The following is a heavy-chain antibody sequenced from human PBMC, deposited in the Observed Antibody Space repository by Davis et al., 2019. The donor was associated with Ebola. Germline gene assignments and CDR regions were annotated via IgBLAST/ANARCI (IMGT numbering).Heavy chain of an antibody. V-gene: IGHV1-46*01. CDR3: ARAATYYDFWSGSNGMDV. CDR1: GYTFTSYY. D-gene: IGHD3-3*01. Sequence: ASVKVSCKASGYTFTSYYMHWVRQAPGQGPEWMGIINPSGGSTSYAQKFQGRVTMTRDTSTSTVYMELSSLRSEDTAVYYCARAATYYDFWSGSNGMDVWGQGTTVTVSS. CDR2: INPSGGST. J-gene: IGHJ6*02.